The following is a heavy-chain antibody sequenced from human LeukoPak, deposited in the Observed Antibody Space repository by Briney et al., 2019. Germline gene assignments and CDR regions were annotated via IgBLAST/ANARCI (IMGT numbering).Heavy chain of an antibody. Sequence: GGSLRLSCAASGFTFRDYWMHWVRQAPGKGLEWLSRIGKDGSSTPYADSVKGRFTVSRDNVKNTLYLQLNSLRVDDTAVYYCARDGASTVDFDYWGQGTLVSVSS. CDR3: ARDGASTVDFDY. J-gene: IGHJ4*02. CDR1: GFTFRDYW. V-gene: IGHV3-74*03. D-gene: IGHD4-23*01. CDR2: IGKDGSST.